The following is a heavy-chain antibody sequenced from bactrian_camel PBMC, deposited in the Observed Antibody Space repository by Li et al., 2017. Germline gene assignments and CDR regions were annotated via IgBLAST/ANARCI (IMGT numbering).Heavy chain of an antibody. D-gene: IGHD3*01. V-gene: IGHV3S40*01. J-gene: IGHJ4*01. Sequence: DVQLVESGGDSVQAGGTLRLSCVASGHTDSIDSLITMGWLHQAPGREREGIAFFATVRRDTYYPDHVRGRFAISLDNANNSVSLQMNNLKPEDTGMYFCVTDQGGATYGSGPYCLARLRKNTNWGPGTQVTV. CDR1: GHTDSIDSLIT. CDR2: FATVRRDT. CDR3: VTDQGGATYGSGPYCLARLRKNTN.